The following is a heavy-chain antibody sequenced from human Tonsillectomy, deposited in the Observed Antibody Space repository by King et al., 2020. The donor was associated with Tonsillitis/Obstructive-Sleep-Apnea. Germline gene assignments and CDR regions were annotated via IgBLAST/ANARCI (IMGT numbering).Heavy chain of an antibody. J-gene: IGHJ3*02. CDR3: ARSDYDFWSGRQNYAFDI. CDR2: INPSSGGT. Sequence: VQLVQSGAEVKKPGASVKVSCRASGYTFTGYYIYWVRQAPGQGLEWMGWINPSSGGTNSAQKFQGWVTMTRDMSISTAYMELSRLRSDDTAVYYCARSDYDFWSGRQNYAFDIWGQGTMVTVSS. D-gene: IGHD3-3*01. V-gene: IGHV1-2*04. CDR1: GYTFTGYY.